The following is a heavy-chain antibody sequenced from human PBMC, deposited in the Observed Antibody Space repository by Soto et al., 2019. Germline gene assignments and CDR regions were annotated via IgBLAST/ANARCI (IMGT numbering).Heavy chain of an antibody. CDR1: GYTFTSYY. V-gene: IGHV1-46*04. CDR3: ARALSYYGSGSYPDY. J-gene: IGHJ4*02. D-gene: IGHD3-10*01. CDR2: INPSGGST. Sequence: QVQLVQSGAEVKKPGASVKVSCKASGYTFTSYYMHWVRQAPGQGLEWMGIINPSGGSTSYAQKLRGRVPMTRETSTRTVYMELSNLGSEDTAVYYCARALSYYGSGSYPDYWGQGTLVTVSS.